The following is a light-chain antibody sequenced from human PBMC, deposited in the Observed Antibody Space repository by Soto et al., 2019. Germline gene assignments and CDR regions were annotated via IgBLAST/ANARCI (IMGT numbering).Light chain of an antibody. Sequence: EIVLTQSPGTLSLSPGERATLSCRASQTIRSNYLAWYQQNPGQAPRLLIYGASNRDTGIPDRFSGSGSGTEFTLTISRLDPEDFAVYYCQHYSGSFTGTFGQGNTMAIK. CDR1: QTIRSNY. V-gene: IGKV3-20*01. CDR2: GAS. J-gene: IGKJ1*01. CDR3: QHYSGSFTGT.